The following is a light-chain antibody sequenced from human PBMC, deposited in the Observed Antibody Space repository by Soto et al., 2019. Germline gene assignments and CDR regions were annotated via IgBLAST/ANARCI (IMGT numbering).Light chain of an antibody. CDR1: QRLVHSNGNTY. V-gene: IGKV2-30*02. CDR3: MQGTHWPRT. CDR2: KVS. J-gene: IGKJ1*01. Sequence: DVVMTQSPLSLPVTLGQPASISCRSSQRLVHSNGNTYLNWFQQRPGQSPRRLLYKVSIRDSGVPDRFSGSGSGTEFTLKISSVEADDVGVYYCMQGTHWPRTFGQGTKVEIK.